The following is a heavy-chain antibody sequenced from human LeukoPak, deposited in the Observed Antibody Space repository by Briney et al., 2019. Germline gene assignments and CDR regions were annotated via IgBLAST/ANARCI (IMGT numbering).Heavy chain of an antibody. Sequence: ASVKVSCKASGYTFTSYGISWVRQAPGQGLEWMGWISAYNGNTNYAQKLQGRVTMTTDTSTSTAYMELSSLRSEDTAVYYCARGVVTHYYYYYYMDVWGKGTTVTVSS. CDR2: ISAYNGNT. J-gene: IGHJ6*03. V-gene: IGHV1-18*01. D-gene: IGHD3-3*01. CDR1: GYTFTSYG. CDR3: ARGVVTHYYYYYYMDV.